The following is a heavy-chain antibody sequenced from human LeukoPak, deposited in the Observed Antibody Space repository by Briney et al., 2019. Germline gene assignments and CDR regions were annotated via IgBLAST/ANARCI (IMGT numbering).Heavy chain of an antibody. Sequence: ASVKVSCKASGYTFTSYDINWVRQATGQGLEWMGWMNPNSGNTGYAQKLQGRVTITRNTSISTAYMELSSLRSEDTAVYYCARGSDSSAYNIWGQGTMVTVSS. D-gene: IGHD6-19*01. CDR1: GYTFTSYD. J-gene: IGHJ3*02. CDR2: MNPNSGNT. CDR3: ARGSDSSAYNI. V-gene: IGHV1-8*03.